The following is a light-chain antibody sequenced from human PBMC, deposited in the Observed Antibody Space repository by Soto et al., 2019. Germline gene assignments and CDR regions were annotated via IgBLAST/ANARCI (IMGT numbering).Light chain of an antibody. CDR1: QSVNNY. CDR3: QQRSIWPWT. Sequence: VFTQSKSTLSLSPGERATLSCRASQSVNNYLAWYQQKPGQAPRLLIYDTSDRATGIPARFSGSGSGTDFTLTISSLEPEDFAVFYCQQRSIWPWTFGQGTKVDVK. V-gene: IGKV3-11*01. CDR2: DTS. J-gene: IGKJ1*01.